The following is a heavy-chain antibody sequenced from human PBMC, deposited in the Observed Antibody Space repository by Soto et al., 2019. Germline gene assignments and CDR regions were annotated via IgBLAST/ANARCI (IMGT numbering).Heavy chain of an antibody. D-gene: IGHD3-16*02. J-gene: IGHJ4*02. Sequence: SETQSLTYAVYGGSFSGYYGRWIRQPPGKGLEWIGEINHSGSTNYNPSLKSRVTISVDTSKNQFSLKLSSVTAADTAVYYCARGLYDYIWGSYRYRGSFDYWGQGTLVTVSS. CDR1: GGSFSGYY. V-gene: IGHV4-34*01. CDR2: INHSGST. CDR3: ARGLYDYIWGSYRYRGSFDY.